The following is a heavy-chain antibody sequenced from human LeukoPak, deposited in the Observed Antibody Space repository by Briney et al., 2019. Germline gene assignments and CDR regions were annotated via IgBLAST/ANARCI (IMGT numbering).Heavy chain of an antibody. CDR2: TYYRSKCAN. CDR1: GDSVSRNTVT. CDR3: VRVVGGTFQH. Sequence: SQTLSLTCAISGDSVSRNTVTWNWIRQSPSRGLGWLGRTYYRSKCANVYSVSVKSRIIINPDTSKNQFFLQLSSVTPEDTALYYCVRVVGGTFQHWGQGTLVTVSS. J-gene: IGHJ1*01. V-gene: IGHV6-1*01. D-gene: IGHD2-15*01.